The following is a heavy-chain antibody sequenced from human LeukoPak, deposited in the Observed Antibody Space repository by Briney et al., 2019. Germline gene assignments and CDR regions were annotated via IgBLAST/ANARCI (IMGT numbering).Heavy chain of an antibody. CDR1: GFTFSNYW. J-gene: IGHJ4*02. Sequence: PGGSLRLSCAASGFTFSNYWMHWVRQAPGKGLVWVSRINNDGSSTIYADSVKGRFTISRDNAKNTLYLQMNSLRAEDTAVYYCARDLRYYYDSSGHYWGQGTLVTVSS. CDR2: INNDGSST. D-gene: IGHD3-22*01. CDR3: ARDLRYYYDSSGHY. V-gene: IGHV3-74*01.